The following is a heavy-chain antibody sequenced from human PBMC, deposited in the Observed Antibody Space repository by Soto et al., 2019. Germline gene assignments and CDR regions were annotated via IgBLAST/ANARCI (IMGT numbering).Heavy chain of an antibody. CDR2: INGDGTRA. V-gene: IGHV3-74*01. J-gene: IGHJ3*01. CDR3: ARGGAAGTVDAIDL. D-gene: IGHD3-10*01. CDR1: GFTFRNQW. Sequence: EVQLEESGGGSVQLGESLRVSCVASGFTFRNQWMHWVRQVPGKGLVWVCRINGDGTRASYADFVKGRFTISRDNAQNLLFLQQTSLVVENTGVYNCARGGAAGTVDAIDLWGPGTTVAVSS.